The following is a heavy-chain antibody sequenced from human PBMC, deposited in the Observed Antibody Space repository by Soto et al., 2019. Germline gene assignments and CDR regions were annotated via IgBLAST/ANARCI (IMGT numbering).Heavy chain of an antibody. CDR1: GYTFTNYA. CDR2: INAGNGNT. CDR3: VRDPSYYVMDV. V-gene: IGHV1-3*05. Sequence: QVQVVQSGAEEKKPGASVKVSCKASGYTFTNYAMHWVRQAPGQRLEWMGWINAGNGNTKYSQKFQGRVTITRDTAASTAYMERSSLRSEDTAVYYCVRDPSYYVMDVWGQGTTVTVSS. J-gene: IGHJ6*02.